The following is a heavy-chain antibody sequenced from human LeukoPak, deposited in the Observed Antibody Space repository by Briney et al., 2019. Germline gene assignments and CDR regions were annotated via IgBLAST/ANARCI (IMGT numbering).Heavy chain of an antibody. CDR3: ARDLYSSGWSHFDY. D-gene: IGHD6-19*01. J-gene: IGHJ4*02. Sequence: GGSLRLSCAASGFTLSSYAMHWVRQAPGKGLEWVTFISSDGSKKYYAGSVKGRFTISRDNSKNTLYLQMNSLRAEDTAVYYCARDLYSSGWSHFDYWGQGTLVTVSS. V-gene: IGHV3-30*04. CDR2: ISSDGSKK. CDR1: GFTLSSYA.